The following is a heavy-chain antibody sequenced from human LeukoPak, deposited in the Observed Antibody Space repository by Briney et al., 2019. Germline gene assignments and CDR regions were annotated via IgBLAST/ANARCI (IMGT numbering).Heavy chain of an antibody. CDR2: MSSGGSYI. Sequence: GGSLRLSCAASGFTFSSYAMTWVRQAPGKGLEWVSSMSSGGSYIYYADSVRGRFSISRDNAKNSLYLQMNRLKAEDTAVYYCARDRPTGASRVFVVQWGQATLVTVSS. CDR3: ARDRPTGASRVFVVQ. D-gene: IGHD3-3*01. J-gene: IGHJ4*02. V-gene: IGHV3-21*01. CDR1: GFTFSSYA.